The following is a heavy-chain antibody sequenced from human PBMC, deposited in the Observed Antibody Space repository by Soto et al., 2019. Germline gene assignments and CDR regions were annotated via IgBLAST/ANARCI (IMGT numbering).Heavy chain of an antibody. Sequence: PSETLSLTCTVSGGSISSYYWSWIRQPPGKGLEWIGYIYYSGSTNYNPSLKSRVTISVDTSKNQFSLKLSSVAAADTAVYYCARLSYYYFDYWGQGTLVTVSS. CDR2: IYYSGST. CDR1: GGSISSYY. V-gene: IGHV4-59*08. CDR3: ARLSYYYFDY. J-gene: IGHJ4*02. D-gene: IGHD3-10*01.